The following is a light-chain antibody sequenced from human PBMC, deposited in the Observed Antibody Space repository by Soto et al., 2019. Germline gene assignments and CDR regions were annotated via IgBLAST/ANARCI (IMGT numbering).Light chain of an antibody. CDR3: QQYYSSPET. J-gene: IGKJ1*01. CDR2: GAS. V-gene: IGKV3-15*01. Sequence: ERVLTQSPATPSLSPEERTTLSCMASQRVSSSFLAWYQQKPGQAPRLLIYGASTRATGIPARFSGSGSGTDFTLTISCLQSEDFATYFCQQYYSSPETFGQGTKVDIK. CDR1: QRVSSSF.